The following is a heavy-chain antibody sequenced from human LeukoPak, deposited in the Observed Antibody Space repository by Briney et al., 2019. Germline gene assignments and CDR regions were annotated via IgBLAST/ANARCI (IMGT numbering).Heavy chain of an antibody. J-gene: IGHJ4*02. Sequence: PGGSLRLCCAASGFTFSSYSMNWVRQAPGKGLEWVSSISSSSSYIYYADSVKGRFTISRDNAKNSLYLQMNSLRAEDTAVYYCARERIYYDFWSGYPSPLDYWGQGTLVTVSS. CDR3: ARERIYYDFWSGYPSPLDY. CDR2: ISSSSSYI. V-gene: IGHV3-21*01. D-gene: IGHD3-3*01. CDR1: GFTFSSYS.